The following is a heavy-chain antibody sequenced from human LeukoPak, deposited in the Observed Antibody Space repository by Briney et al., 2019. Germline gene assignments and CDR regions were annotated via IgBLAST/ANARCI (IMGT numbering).Heavy chain of an antibody. CDR1: GFTFSSYA. CDR3: AKGADWLLYGYYYYGMDV. V-gene: IGHV3-23*01. CDR2: ISGSGGST. J-gene: IGHJ6*02. D-gene: IGHD3-9*01. Sequence: GGSLRLSCAASGFTFSSYAMSWVRRAPGKGLEWVSAISGSGGSTYYADSVKGRFTISRDNSKNTLYLQMNSLRAEDTAVYYCAKGADWLLYGYYYYGMDVWGQGTTVTVSS.